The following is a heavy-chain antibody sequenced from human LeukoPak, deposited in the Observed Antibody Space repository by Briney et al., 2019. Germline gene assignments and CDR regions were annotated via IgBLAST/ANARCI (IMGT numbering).Heavy chain of an antibody. CDR3: ATLGTYYYGSGTDY. V-gene: IGHV3-21*01. J-gene: IGHJ4*02. CDR2: ISSSSSYI. D-gene: IGHD3-10*01. CDR1: GFTFSSYS. Sequence: PGGSLRLSCAASGFTFSSYSMNWVRQAPRKGLEWVSSISSSSSYIYYADSVKGRFTISRDNAKNSLYLQMNGLRAEDTAVYYCATLGTYYYGSGTDYWGQGTLVTVSS.